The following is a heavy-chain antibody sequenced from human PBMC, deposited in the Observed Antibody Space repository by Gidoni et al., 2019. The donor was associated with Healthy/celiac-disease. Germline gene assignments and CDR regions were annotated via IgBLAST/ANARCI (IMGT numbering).Heavy chain of an antibody. CDR2: IYTSGST. J-gene: IGHJ5*02. CDR1: GGSISSYY. Sequence: QVQLQESGPGLVKPSETLSLTCTVSGGSISSYYWSWIRQPAGKGLEWIGRIYTSGSTNYNPSLKSRVTMSVDTSKNQFSLKLSSVTAADTAVYYCARGTYSSSPNWFDPWGQGTLVTVSS. D-gene: IGHD6-6*01. V-gene: IGHV4-4*07. CDR3: ARGTYSSSPNWFDP.